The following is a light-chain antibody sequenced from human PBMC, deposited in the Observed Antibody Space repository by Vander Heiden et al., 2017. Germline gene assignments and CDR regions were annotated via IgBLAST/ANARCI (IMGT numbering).Light chain of an antibody. V-gene: IGKV3-20*01. Sequence: ELVLTQSPGTLSLSPRERATLSCRASQSVSSSYLAWYQQRPGQAPRLLIYATSSRSTGIPDRFSGSGSGTDFTLTISRLEPEDFAVYYCQHYGTSSWTFGQGTKVDIK. CDR3: QHYGTSSWT. J-gene: IGKJ1*01. CDR1: QSVSSSY. CDR2: ATS.